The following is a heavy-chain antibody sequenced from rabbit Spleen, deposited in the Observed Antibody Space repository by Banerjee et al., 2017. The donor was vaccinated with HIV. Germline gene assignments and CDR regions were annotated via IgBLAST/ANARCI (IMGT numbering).Heavy chain of an antibody. V-gene: IGHV1S7*01. Sequence: QELVESAGGLVNPGGSLTLTCTASGFSLSSYYMNWVRQAPGKGLEWIGYIDPVFGSTYYANWVNGRFTISSHNAQNTLYLQLNSLTAADTATYFCAREDDYGDCRWCDLWGPGTLVTV. CDR3: AREDDYGDCRWCDL. D-gene: IGHD2-1*01. CDR2: IDPVFGST. J-gene: IGHJ4*01. CDR1: GFSLSSYY.